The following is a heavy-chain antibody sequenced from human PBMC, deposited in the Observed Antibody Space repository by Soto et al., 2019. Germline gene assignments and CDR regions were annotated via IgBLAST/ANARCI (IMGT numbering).Heavy chain of an antibody. CDR1: GFTFSSYG. J-gene: IGHJ4*02. CDR3: ARAADDYGDSPFDY. D-gene: IGHD4-17*01. CDR2: IRYDGSNK. Sequence: GGSLRLSCAASGFTFSSYGMHWVRQAPGKGLEWVALIRYDGSNKYYADSVKGRFTISRDNSENTLYLQMNSLRAEDTAVYYCARAADDYGDSPFDYWGQGTLVTVSS. V-gene: IGHV3-30*02.